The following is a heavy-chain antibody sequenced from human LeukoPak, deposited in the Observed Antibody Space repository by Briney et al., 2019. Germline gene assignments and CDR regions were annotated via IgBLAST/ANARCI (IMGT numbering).Heavy chain of an antibody. CDR2: INPNSGGT. J-gene: IGHJ4*02. CDR1: GYTFTGYY. CDR3: ARVTMVRGVIMGD. Sequence: ASVKVSCKASGYTFTGYYMHWVRQAPGQGLEWMGWINPNSGGTNYAQKFQGRVTMTRDTSISTAYMELRSLRSDDTAVYYCARVTMVRGVIMGDWGQGTLVTVS. V-gene: IGHV1-2*02. D-gene: IGHD3-10*01.